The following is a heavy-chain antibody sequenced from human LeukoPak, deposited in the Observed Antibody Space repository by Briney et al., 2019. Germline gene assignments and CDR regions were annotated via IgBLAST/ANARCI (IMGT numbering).Heavy chain of an antibody. J-gene: IGHJ6*02. CDR2: IIPIFGTA. CDR1: GGTFISYA. V-gene: IGHV1-69*13. D-gene: IGHD5-18*01. CDR3: AVGGYSYAGGGYYYGMDV. Sequence: SVKVSCKASGGTFISYAISWVRQAPGQGLEWMGGIIPIFGTANYAQKFQGRVTITADESTSTAYMELSSLRSEDTAVYYCAVGGYSYAGGGYYYGMDVWGRGTTVTVSS.